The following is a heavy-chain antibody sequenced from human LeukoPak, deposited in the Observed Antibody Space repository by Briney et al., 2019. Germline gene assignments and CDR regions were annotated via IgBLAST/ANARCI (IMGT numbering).Heavy chain of an antibody. Sequence: PSETLSLTCTVSAGSISSGSYYWTWIRQRPGKCLDWLGYIHYSGITYYNPSLQSRVTISVDTSKNHFSLKLSSVNAADTAVYYCARVGPDIYDRSGYYYFVNYWGQGTLVTVSS. J-gene: IGHJ4*02. CDR1: AGSISSGSYY. D-gene: IGHD3-22*01. CDR2: IHYSGIT. CDR3: ARVGPDIYDRSGYYYFVNY. V-gene: IGHV4-31*03.